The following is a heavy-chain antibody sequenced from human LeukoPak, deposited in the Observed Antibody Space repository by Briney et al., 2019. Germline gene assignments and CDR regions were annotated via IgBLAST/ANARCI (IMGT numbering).Heavy chain of an antibody. V-gene: IGHV1-8*01. CDR2: MNPNSGNT. CDR3: ARVMIKTPEYYFDY. Sequence: GASVKVSCKASGYTFTSYDVNWVRQATGQGLEWMGWMNPNSGNTGYAQKFQGRVTMTRDTSISTAYMELSRLTSDDTAVYFCARVMIKTPEYYFDYWGQGALVTVSS. CDR1: GYTFTSYD. D-gene: IGHD3-22*01. J-gene: IGHJ4*02.